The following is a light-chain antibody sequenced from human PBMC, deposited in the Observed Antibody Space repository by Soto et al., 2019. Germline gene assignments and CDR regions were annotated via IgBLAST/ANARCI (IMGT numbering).Light chain of an antibody. CDR2: EAS. J-gene: IGKJ4*01. Sequence: EIVFTQSPATLSLSPGERATLSCRASQTVSSSLAWYQQKPGQAPRLLIYEASNRATGIPARFSGSGSGADFTLTISSXEPEDFALYYCQQHNNWPLTFGGGTKVDIK. CDR1: QTVSSS. CDR3: QQHNNWPLT. V-gene: IGKV3-11*01.